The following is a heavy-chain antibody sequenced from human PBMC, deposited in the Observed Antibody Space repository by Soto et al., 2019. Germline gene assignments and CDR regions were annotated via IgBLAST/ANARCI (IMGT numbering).Heavy chain of an antibody. CDR2: IYYSGST. Sequence: PSETLSLTCTVSGGSISSSSYYWGWIRQPPGKGLEWIGSIYYSGSTYYNPSLKSRVTISVDTSKNQFSLKLSSVTAADTAVYYCARRGVLEWLLHDAFDIWGQGTMVTVSS. J-gene: IGHJ3*02. CDR3: ARRGVLEWLLHDAFDI. V-gene: IGHV4-39*01. D-gene: IGHD3-3*01. CDR1: GGSISSSSYY.